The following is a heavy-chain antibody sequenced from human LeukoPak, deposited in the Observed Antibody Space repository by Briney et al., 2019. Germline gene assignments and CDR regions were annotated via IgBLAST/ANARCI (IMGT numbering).Heavy chain of an antibody. CDR3: AREGELLGGFDI. CDR1: GYTFTSYY. D-gene: IGHD1-7*01. Sequence: ASVKVSCKAFGYTFTSYYIHWVRQAPGQGLEWMGIINCAGGSTRYAQKFQGRVTMTRDTSTSTVYMELSSLRSEDTAVYYCAREGELLGGFDIWGQGTMVTVSS. J-gene: IGHJ3*02. V-gene: IGHV1-46*01. CDR2: INCAGGST.